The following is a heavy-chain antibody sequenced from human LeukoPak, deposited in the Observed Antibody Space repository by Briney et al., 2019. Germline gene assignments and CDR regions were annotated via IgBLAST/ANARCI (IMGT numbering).Heavy chain of an antibody. D-gene: IGHD6-19*01. CDR3: AGQGGGWPLKADYMDV. V-gene: IGHV1-2*02. J-gene: IGHJ6*03. Sequence: ASVKVSCKASGYTFTGYYMHWVRQAPGQGLEWMGWINPNSGGTNYAQKFQGRVTMTRDTSISTAYMELSRLRSDDTAVYYCAGQGGGWPLKADYMDVWGKGTTVTVSS. CDR1: GYTFTGYY. CDR2: INPNSGGT.